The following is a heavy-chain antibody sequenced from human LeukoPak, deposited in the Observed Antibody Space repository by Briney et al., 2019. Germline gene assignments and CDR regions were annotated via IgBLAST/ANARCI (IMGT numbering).Heavy chain of an antibody. CDR1: GGSISNYY. J-gene: IGHJ6*03. V-gene: IGHV4-59*12. D-gene: IGHD1-14*01. CDR2: IYYSGST. CDR3: ARDRKYYYHMDV. Sequence: SETLSLTCTVSGGSISNYYWSWIRQPPGKGLEWIGYIYYSGSTNYNPSLRSRVTISVDTSKNQLSLRLSSLTAADTALYYCARDRKYYYHMDVWGKGTTVTVSS.